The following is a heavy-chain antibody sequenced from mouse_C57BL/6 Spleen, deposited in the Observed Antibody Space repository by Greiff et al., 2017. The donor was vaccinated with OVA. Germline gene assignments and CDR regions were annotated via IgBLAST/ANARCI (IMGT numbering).Heavy chain of an antibody. CDR3: ARYDGYYAMDY. J-gene: IGHJ4*01. Sequence: EVQRVESGPGMVKPSQSLSLTCTVTGYSITSGYDWHWIRHFPGNKLEWMGYISYSGSTNYNPSLKSRISITHDTSKNHFFLKLNSVTTEDTATYYCARYDGYYAMDYWGQGTSVTVSS. D-gene: IGHD2-3*01. CDR1: GYSITSGYD. V-gene: IGHV3-1*01. CDR2: ISYSGST.